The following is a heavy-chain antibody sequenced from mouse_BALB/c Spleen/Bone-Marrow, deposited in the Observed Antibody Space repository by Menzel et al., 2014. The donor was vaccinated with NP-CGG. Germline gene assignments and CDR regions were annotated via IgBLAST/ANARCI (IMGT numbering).Heavy chain of an antibody. V-gene: IGHV14-3*02. CDR1: GFNIKDTY. CDR2: IDPANGNT. Sequence: EVQLQQSGAELVKPGASVKLSCTASGFNIKDTYMHWVKQRPEQGLEWIGRIDPANGNTKYDPKFQGKATITADTSSNPAFLQLSSLTSEDTAVYYCATMITDWYFDFWGEGTTVAVSS. D-gene: IGHD2-4*01. J-gene: IGHJ1*01. CDR3: ATMITDWYFDF.